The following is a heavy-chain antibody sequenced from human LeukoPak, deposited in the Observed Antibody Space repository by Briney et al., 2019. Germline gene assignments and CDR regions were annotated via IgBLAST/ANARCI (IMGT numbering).Heavy chain of an antibody. CDR1: GGSISSYY. J-gene: IGHJ6*02. Sequence: SETLSLTCTVSGGSISSYYWSWIRQPPGKGLEWIGYIYYSGSTNYNPSLKSRVTISVDTSKNQFSLELSSVTAADTAVYYCARAPLIGYCSSTSCYAGRYGMDVWGQGTTVTVSS. CDR2: IYYSGST. D-gene: IGHD2-2*01. CDR3: ARAPLIGYCSSTSCYAGRYGMDV. V-gene: IGHV4-59*01.